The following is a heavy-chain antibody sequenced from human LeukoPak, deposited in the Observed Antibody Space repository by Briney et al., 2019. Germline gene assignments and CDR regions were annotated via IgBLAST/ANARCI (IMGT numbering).Heavy chain of an antibody. V-gene: IGHV1-18*01. CDR2: ISAYNGNT. CDR1: GYTFTSYG. Sequence: ASVKVSCKASGYTFTSYGISWVRQAPGQGLEWMGWISAYNGNTNYAQNLKGRVTMTTATSTSTAYMELRSLRSDDTAVYYCARDFGYQLTLNNAFDIWGQGTMVTVSS. J-gene: IGHJ3*02. CDR3: ARDFGYQLTLNNAFDI. D-gene: IGHD2-2*01.